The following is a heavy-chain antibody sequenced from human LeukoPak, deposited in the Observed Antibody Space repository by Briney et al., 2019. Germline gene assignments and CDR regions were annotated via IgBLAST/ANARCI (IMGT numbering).Heavy chain of an antibody. D-gene: IGHD2-2*01. CDR2: IRLDGSNE. Sequence: GGSLRLSCAASGFAFSSYGMHWVRQAPGKGLEWVTFIRLDGSNEYYADSVKGRFTISRDNSKNMLYLQMNSLRVEDTAIYYCAKLSTYLRPGAYWGQGTLVTVSS. CDR1: GFAFSSYG. V-gene: IGHV3-30*02. J-gene: IGHJ4*02. CDR3: AKLSTYLRPGAY.